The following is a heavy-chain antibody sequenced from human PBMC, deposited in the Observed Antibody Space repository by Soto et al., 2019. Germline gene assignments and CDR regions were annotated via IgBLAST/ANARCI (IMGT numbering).Heavy chain of an antibody. CDR1: GFTFSSYD. CDR3: AKDRNRWLRFDLGY. V-gene: IGHV3-23*01. J-gene: IGHJ4*02. Sequence: EVQLLESGGGLVQPGGSLRLSCAASGFTFSSYDMSWVRQAPGKGLEWVSSITGSAGSTYYADSVKGRFTISRDNSKNTLYLQMNSLRVEDTAVYYCAKDRNRWLRFDLGYWGQGTLVTVSS. D-gene: IGHD5-12*01. CDR2: ITGSAGST.